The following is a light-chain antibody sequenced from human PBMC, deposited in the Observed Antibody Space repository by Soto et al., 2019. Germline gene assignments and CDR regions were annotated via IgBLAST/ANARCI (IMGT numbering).Light chain of an antibody. CDR1: QSVSSY. J-gene: IGKJ4*01. CDR2: DAS. V-gene: IGKV3-11*01. CDR3: QQRSNWPPT. Sequence: EIVLTQSRATLSLSPGERATLSCRASQSVSSYLAWYQQKPGQAPRLLIYDASNRATGIPARFSGSGSGTDFTLTISSLEPEDFAVYYCQQRSNWPPTFGGGTKVEIK.